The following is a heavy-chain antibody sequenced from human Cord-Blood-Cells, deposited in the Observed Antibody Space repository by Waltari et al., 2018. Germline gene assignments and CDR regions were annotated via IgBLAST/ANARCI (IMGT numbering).Heavy chain of an antibody. CDR2: IYYSGST. CDR3: ATTTRYSSSWSDY. CDR1: GGSISSSRYY. J-gene: IGHJ4*02. D-gene: IGHD6-13*01. V-gene: IGHV4-39*01. Sequence: QLQLQESGPGLVKPSETLSLTCTVSGGSISSSRYYWGWIRQPPGKGLEWIGSIYYSGSTYYNPSLKSRVTISVDTSKNQFSLKLSSVTAADTAVYYCATTTRYSSSWSDYWGQGTLVTVSS.